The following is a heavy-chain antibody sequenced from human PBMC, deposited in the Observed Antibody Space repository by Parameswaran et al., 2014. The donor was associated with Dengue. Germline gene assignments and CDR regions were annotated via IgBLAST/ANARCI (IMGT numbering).Heavy chain of an antibody. V-gene: IGHV3-33*01. CDR3: ARVFGGMDV. Sequence: WIRQPPGKGLEWVAVIWYDGSNKYYADSVKGRFTISRDNSKNTLYLQMNSLRAEDTAVYYCARVFGGMDVWGQGDHGHRLL. CDR2: IWYDGSNK. D-gene: IGHD3-16*01. J-gene: IGHJ6*02.